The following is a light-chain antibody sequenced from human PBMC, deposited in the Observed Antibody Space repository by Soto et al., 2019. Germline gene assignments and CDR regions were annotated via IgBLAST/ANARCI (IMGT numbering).Light chain of an antibody. CDR3: HQRQSWPRT. CDR2: LTS. J-gene: IGKJ1*01. Sequence: VITQSSATPSVSPGERATLSWRALQSVRRDLAWYQHKPGKAPRPLXYLTSNRAAGIPARFSGSGSETDFTLTISDVEPEDFEVYYCHQRQSWPRTFGQGTKVDIK. CDR1: QSVRRD. V-gene: IGKV3-11*01.